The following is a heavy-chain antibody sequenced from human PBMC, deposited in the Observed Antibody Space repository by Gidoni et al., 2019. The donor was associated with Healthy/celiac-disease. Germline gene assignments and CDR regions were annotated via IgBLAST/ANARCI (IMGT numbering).Heavy chain of an antibody. CDR2: INPSGGST. D-gene: IGHD2-2*01. CDR3: ARERGYCSSTSCPRGPGSYYYYGMDV. Sequence: QVQLVQSGAAVKKPGASVKVSCKAYGYTFTSYYMHWVRQAPGQGLEWMGIINPSGGSTSYAQKFQGRVTMTRDTSTSTVYMELSSLRSEDTAVYYCARERGYCSSTSCPRGPGSYYYYGMDVWGQGTTVTVSS. CDR1: GYTFTSYY. V-gene: IGHV1-46*01. J-gene: IGHJ6*02.